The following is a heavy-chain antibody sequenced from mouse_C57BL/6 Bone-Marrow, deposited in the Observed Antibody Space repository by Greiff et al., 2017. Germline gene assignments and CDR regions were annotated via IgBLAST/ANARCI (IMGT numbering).Heavy chain of an antibody. CDR2: INPYNGGT. Sequence: EVQLQQSGPVLVKPGASVKMSCKASGYTFTDYYMNWVKQSHGKSLEWIGVINPYNGGTSYNQKFKGKATLTVDKSSSTAYMELNSLTSEDSAVDYCARRRGYGYAMAYWGQGTSVTVSS. D-gene: IGHD1-1*02. CDR1: GYTFTDYY. J-gene: IGHJ4*01. CDR3: ARRRGYGYAMAY. V-gene: IGHV1-19*01.